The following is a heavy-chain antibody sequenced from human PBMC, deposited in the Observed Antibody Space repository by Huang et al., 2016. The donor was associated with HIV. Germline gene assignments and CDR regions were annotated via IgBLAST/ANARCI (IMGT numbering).Heavy chain of an antibody. CDR2: IDPRGGST. Sequence: QVQLVQSGAEVKKPGASVKVSCKASGYTFTNYYMQWVRQASGQGLEWMGIIDPRGGSTTYAQKCQGRVTMTRDTSARTFYLELRSLRSEDTAIYYCASPFSFGVALFYWGQGTLVTVSS. CDR3: ASPFSFGVALFY. J-gene: IGHJ4*02. D-gene: IGHD3-3*01. CDR1: GYTFTNYY. V-gene: IGHV1-46*01.